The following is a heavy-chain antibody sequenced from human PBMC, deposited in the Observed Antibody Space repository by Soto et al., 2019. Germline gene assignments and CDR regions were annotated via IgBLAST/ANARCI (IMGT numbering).Heavy chain of an antibody. CDR1: NGSITSGNW. J-gene: IGHJ5*02. CDR2: IYQTGST. V-gene: IGHV4-4*02. D-gene: IGHD3-16*01. CDR3: ARVLGAFAPLAGWFGP. Sequence: QVQLQESGPGLVKPSGTLSLTCAVSNGSITSGNWWSWVRQPPGKGLEWIGGIYQTGSTNYHPSLRGRFIISVDKSKNNFSLSLSSVTAADTAVYFCARVLGAFAPLAGWFGPWGRGILVTVSS.